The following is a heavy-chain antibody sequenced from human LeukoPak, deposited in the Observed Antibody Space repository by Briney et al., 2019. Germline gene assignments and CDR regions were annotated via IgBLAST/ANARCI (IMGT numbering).Heavy chain of an antibody. CDR1: GFSFSRFA. J-gene: IGHJ4*02. CDR3: AKDQYYYDSSGYYQYYFDY. Sequence: GGSLRLSCAASGFSFSRFAMTWVRQAPGKGLEWVSAISGSGGSTYYADSVKGRFTISRDNSKNTLYLQMNSLRAEDTAVYYCAKDQYYYDSSGYYQYYFDYWGQGTLVTVSS. CDR2: ISGSGGST. V-gene: IGHV3-23*01. D-gene: IGHD3-22*01.